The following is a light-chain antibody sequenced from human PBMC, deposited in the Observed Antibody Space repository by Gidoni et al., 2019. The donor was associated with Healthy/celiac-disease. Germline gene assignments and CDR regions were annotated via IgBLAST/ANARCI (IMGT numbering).Light chain of an antibody. V-gene: IGKV3-11*01. CDR2: DAS. CDR1: QSVSSY. J-gene: IGKJ4*01. CDR3: QQRSNWPPLT. Sequence: ELVFTQSPATLSLSPGERATLSCRASQSVSSYLAWYQQKPGQAPKLLIYDASNRAPGIPARVSGSGSGTDFTLPISSLEPEEFAVYYCQQRSNWPPLTFXGXAKVEIK.